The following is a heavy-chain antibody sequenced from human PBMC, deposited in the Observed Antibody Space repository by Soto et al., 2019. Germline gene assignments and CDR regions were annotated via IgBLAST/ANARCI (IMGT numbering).Heavy chain of an antibody. J-gene: IGHJ4*02. Sequence: ASVKVSCKASGGTFSSYTISWVRQAPGQGLEWMGRIIPILGIANYAQKFQGRVTITADKSTSTAYMELSSLRSEDTAVYYCAREPQRGTAMCKASIVATIPLPDYWGQGTLVTVSS. CDR2: IIPILGIA. CDR1: GGTFSSYT. D-gene: IGHD5-12*01. CDR3: AREPQRGTAMCKASIVATIPLPDY. V-gene: IGHV1-69*04.